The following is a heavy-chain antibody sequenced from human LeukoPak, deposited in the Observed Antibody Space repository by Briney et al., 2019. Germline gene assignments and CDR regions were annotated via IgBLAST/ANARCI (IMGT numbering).Heavy chain of an antibody. CDR1: GYTFTSYG. Sequence: GASVKVSCKASGYTFTSYGISWVRQAPGQGLEWMGWISAYNGNTNYAQKLQGRVTMTTDTSTSTAYMELRSLRSDDTAVYYCARDHPLHSVTTPFDYWGQGTLVTVSS. V-gene: IGHV1-18*01. CDR3: ARDHPLHSVTTPFDY. J-gene: IGHJ4*02. CDR2: ISAYNGNT. D-gene: IGHD4-17*01.